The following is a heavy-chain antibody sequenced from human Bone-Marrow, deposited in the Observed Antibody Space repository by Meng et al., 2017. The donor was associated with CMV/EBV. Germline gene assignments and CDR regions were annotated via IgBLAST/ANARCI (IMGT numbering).Heavy chain of an antibody. CDR2: ISGSGGST. CDR3: AKGTEQRDYDFWSGFSQYYYYGMDV. V-gene: IGHV3-23*01. J-gene: IGHJ6*02. CDR1: GFTFSSYA. Sequence: GESLKISCAASGFTFSSYAMSWVRQAPGKGLEWVSAISGSGGSTYYADSVKGRFTISRDNSKNTPYLQMNSLRAEDTAVYYCAKGTEQRDYDFWSGFSQYYYYGMDVWGQGTTVTVSS. D-gene: IGHD3-3*01.